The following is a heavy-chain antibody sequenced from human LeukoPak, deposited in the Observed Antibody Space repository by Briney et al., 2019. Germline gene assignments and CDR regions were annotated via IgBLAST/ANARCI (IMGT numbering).Heavy chain of an antibody. CDR1: GFTFSSYT. V-gene: IGHV4-34*01. CDR2: INHSGST. J-gene: IGHJ4*02. D-gene: IGHD2-15*01. CDR3: ARGVVPFDY. Sequence: NPGGSLRLSCAASGFTFSSYTMNWIRQPPGKGLEWIGEINHSGSTNYNPSLKSRVTISVDTSKNQFSLKLSSVTAADTAVYYCARGVVPFDYWGQGTLVTVSS.